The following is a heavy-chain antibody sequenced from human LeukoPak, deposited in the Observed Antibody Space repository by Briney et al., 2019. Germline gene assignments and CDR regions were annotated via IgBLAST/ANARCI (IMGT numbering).Heavy chain of an antibody. CDR1: GGAISSSSYY. V-gene: IGHV4-39*01. CDR2: IYYSEST. J-gene: IGHJ5*02. D-gene: IGHD4-17*01. CDR3: ARHDEVLADDYGDYDWFDP. Sequence: TSETLSLTCTVSGGAISSSSYYRGWIRQPPGKGLEWIGSIYYSESTYYNPSLKSRVTISVDTSKNQFSLKLSSVTAADTAVYYCARHDEVLADDYGDYDWFDPWGQGTLVTVSS.